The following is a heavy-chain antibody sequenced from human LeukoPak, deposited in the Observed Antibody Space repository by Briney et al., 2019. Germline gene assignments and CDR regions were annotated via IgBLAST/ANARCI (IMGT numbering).Heavy chain of an antibody. CDR3: ARLLKVVIPRYFDY. V-gene: IGHV5-51*01. Sequence: GESLKISFKGSGYRFTSYWIGWVRQMPGKGLEWMGIIYPGDSDTRYSPSFQGQVTISADKSISTAYLQWSSLKAPDTAMYYCARLLKVVIPRYFDYWGQGTLVTVSS. CDR2: IYPGDSDT. J-gene: IGHJ4*02. CDR1: GYRFTSYW. D-gene: IGHD4-23*01.